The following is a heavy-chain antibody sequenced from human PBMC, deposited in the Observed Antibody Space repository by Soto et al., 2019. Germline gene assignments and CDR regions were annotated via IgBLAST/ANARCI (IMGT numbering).Heavy chain of an antibody. J-gene: IGHJ4*02. V-gene: IGHV1-69*08. CDR1: GGPYSKYS. CDR3: AREGLNY. CDR2: IIPIFDIT. Sequence: QVQLVQSGTEVKKPGSSVTVSCKASGGPYSKYSISWVRQAPGQGLEWMGRIIPIFDITNYAQKFQGRVTITADKSTSTVYMDLSSLRSEDTAVYYCAREGLNYWGQGTLVTVSS.